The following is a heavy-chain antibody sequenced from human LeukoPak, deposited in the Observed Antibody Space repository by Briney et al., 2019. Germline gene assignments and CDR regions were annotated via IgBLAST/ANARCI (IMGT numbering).Heavy chain of an antibody. Sequence: SQTLSLTCAVYGGSFSGYYWSWTRRPPGKGLEWIGEINHSGSTNYNPSLKSRVTVSVDTSKNQFSLKLSSVTAADTAVYYCARGPNWTGMDVWGQGTTVTVSS. CDR3: ARGPNWTGMDV. J-gene: IGHJ6*02. D-gene: IGHD1-20*01. CDR1: GGSFSGYY. CDR2: INHSGST. V-gene: IGHV4-34*01.